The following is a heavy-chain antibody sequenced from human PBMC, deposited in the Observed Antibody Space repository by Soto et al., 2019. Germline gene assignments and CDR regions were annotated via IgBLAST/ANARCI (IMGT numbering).Heavy chain of an antibody. CDR2: ARNHPRARTT. V-gene: IGHV3-72*01. CDR1: GFTFSDYH. J-gene: IGHJ4*02. Sequence: EMQLVESGGGLVQPGGSLRLSCAASGFTFSDYHMEWVRLAPGKGLEWIGRARNHPRARTTQHAASVSGRFITSRDDSENSLYLQMNSPKTEDTAVYYCVGSLQYWGQGTLVTVSS. CDR3: VGSLQY.